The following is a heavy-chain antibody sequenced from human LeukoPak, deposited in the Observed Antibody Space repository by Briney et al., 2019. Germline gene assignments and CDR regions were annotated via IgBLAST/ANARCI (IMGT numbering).Heavy chain of an antibody. CDR2: ISWNSGTI. V-gene: IGHV3-9*01. CDR3: ARDLGQYYDTSDNWFDP. Sequence: GGSLRLSCAASEFTFDDYAMHWVRQAPGKGLEWVSGISWNSGTIAYADSVKGRFTISRDNAKNTLNLQMNSLRAEDTAVYYCARDLGQYYDTSDNWFDPWGQGTLVTVSS. J-gene: IGHJ5*02. CDR1: EFTFDDYA. D-gene: IGHD3-22*01.